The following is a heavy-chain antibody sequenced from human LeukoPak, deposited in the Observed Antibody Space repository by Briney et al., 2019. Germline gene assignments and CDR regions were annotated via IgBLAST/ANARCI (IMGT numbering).Heavy chain of an antibody. V-gene: IGHV3-21*01. Sequence: PGGSLRLPRAASGFTFSSYSMNWVRQAPGKGLEWVSSISSSSSYIYYADSVKGRFTISRDNAKNSLYLQMNSLRAEDTAVYYCASSKQQLVMGGYYWGQGTLVTVSS. J-gene: IGHJ4*02. CDR1: GFTFSSYS. CDR2: ISSSSSYI. D-gene: IGHD6-13*01. CDR3: ASSKQQLVMGGYY.